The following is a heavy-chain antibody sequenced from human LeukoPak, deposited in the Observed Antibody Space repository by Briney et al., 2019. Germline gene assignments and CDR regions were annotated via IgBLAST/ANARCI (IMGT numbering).Heavy chain of an antibody. J-gene: IGHJ4*02. CDR3: ARDRELLWFGELWGYFDY. Sequence: GGSLRLSCAASGFTFSSYSMNTVRQAPGKGLERASYISSSSSTIYYADSVKGRFTISRDNAKNSLYLQMNSLRAEDTAVYYCARDRELLWFGELWGYFDYWGQGTLVTVSS. CDR2: ISSSSSTI. CDR1: GFTFSSYS. V-gene: IGHV3-48*01. D-gene: IGHD3-10*01.